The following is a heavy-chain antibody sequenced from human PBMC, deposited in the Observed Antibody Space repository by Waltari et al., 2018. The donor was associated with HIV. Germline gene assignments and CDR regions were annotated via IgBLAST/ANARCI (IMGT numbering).Heavy chain of an antibody. Sequence: QVQLVQSGPEVRKPGSSVKVSYQASGGAFISYSINWVRQAPGQGLEWVGRIIPMSATSNKAQKFQGRVTITADPSTSTAYMELTSLRSEDTAVYYCASARETMGVDFAFWGQGTLVNVSS. D-gene: IGHD3-16*01. J-gene: IGHJ4*02. CDR1: GGAFISYS. CDR3: ASARETMGVDFAF. V-gene: IGHV1-69*08. CDR2: IIPMSATS.